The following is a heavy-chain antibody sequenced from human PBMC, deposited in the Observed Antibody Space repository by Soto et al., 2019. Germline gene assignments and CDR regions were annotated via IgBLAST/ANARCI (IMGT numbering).Heavy chain of an antibody. D-gene: IGHD5-18*01. CDR1: GGSFSGYY. Sequence: SETLSLTCAVYGGSFSGYYWSWIRQPPGKGLEWIGEINHSGSTNYNPSLKSRVTVSVDTSKNQFFLKLSSVTAADTAVYYCARGDDLDTAMVDYYYYYMDVWGKGTTVTVSS. CDR3: ARGDDLDTAMVDYYYYYMDV. CDR2: INHSGST. J-gene: IGHJ6*03. V-gene: IGHV4-34*01.